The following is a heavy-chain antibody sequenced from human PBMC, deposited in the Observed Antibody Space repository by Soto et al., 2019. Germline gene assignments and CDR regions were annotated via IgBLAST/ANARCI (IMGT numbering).Heavy chain of an antibody. CDR1: GFAISRGYY. CDR3: AREKVGTTFFDN. V-gene: IGHV4-38-2*02. D-gene: IGHD1-1*01. Sequence: PSETLPLTCNVSGFAISRGYYWSWVRQPPGKGLEWIGSIYPSVSSYHNPSLESRLTLSIDTSKNQFSLKLASVTAADTALYYCAREKVGTTFFDNWGQGTQVTVSS. CDR2: IYPSVSS. J-gene: IGHJ4*02.